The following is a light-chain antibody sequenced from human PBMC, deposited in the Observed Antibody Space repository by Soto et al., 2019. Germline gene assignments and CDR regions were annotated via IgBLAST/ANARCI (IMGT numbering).Light chain of an antibody. CDR1: SSNIGTNF. Sequence: QSALTQPPAVSAAPGQNVTISCSGTSSNIGTNFVSWYQHLPGTAPKILIYDNVKRPSGIPDRFSGFKSGASATLGITGLQTGDEADYYCGSWDTSLNLCYVFGTGTKLTVL. J-gene: IGLJ1*01. V-gene: IGLV1-51*01. CDR3: GSWDTSLNLCYV. CDR2: DNV.